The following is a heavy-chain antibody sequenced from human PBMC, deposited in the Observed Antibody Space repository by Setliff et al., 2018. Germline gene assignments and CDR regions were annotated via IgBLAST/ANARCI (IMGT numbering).Heavy chain of an antibody. CDR1: GGPFSGYY. J-gene: IGHJ4*02. D-gene: IGHD1-20*01. CDR2: INHSGST. V-gene: IGHV4-34*01. CDR3: ARGGERYYSAS. Sequence: PSETLSLTCAVQGGPFSGYYWSWIRQPPGKGLESIGDINHSGSTYYNPSLKSRVTISVDTSKNQFSLKLSSVTAADTAVYYCARGGERYYSASWGQGTLVTVSS.